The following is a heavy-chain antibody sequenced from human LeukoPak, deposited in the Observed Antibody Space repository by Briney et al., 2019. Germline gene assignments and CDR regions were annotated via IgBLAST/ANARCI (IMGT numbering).Heavy chain of an antibody. CDR1: GGSISSGDYY. CDR3: ARTDYFGSGSYYNSY. CDR2: IYYSGST. J-gene: IGHJ4*02. V-gene: IGHV4-30-4*01. D-gene: IGHD3-10*01. Sequence: PSQTLSLTCTVSGGSISSGDYYWSWIRQPPGKGLEWIGYIYYSGSTYYNPSLKSRVTISVDKSKNQFSLTLSSVTAADTAVYYCARTDYFGSGSYYNSYWGQGTLVTVSS.